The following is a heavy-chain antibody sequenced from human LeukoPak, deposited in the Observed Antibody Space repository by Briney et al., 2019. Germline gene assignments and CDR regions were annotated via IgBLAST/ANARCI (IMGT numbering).Heavy chain of an antibody. CDR2: IFPGDSDT. CDR3: ARRPLHSQNWLAP. Sequence: GESLKISCKGYGDRFTNYWVAWVRQMPGKGLEWMGIIFPGDSDTRYSPSIQGQVTISVDRSISTAYLQWSSLKASDTAIYYCARRPLHSQNWLAPWGQGTLVTVSS. J-gene: IGHJ5*02. V-gene: IGHV5-51*01. CDR1: GDRFTNYW.